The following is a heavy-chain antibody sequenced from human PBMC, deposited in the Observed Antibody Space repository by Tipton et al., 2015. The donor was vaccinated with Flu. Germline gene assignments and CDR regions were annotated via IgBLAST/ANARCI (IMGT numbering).Heavy chain of an antibody. Sequence: SLRLSCAASGFTISTYWMNWVRQAPGKGLEWVANIKQDGSERNYMDSVKGRFTISRDNAKNSLYLQMNSLRAEDTAVFYCARALGYCSGGSCSYVDYWGQGTLVTVSS. V-gene: IGHV3-7*03. J-gene: IGHJ4*02. D-gene: IGHD2-15*01. CDR2: IKQDGSER. CDR3: ARALGYCSGGSCSYVDY. CDR1: GFTISTYW.